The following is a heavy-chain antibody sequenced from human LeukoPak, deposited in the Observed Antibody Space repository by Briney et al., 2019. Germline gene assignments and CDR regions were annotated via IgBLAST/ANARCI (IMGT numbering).Heavy chain of an antibody. CDR3: ARGPLYYSNYRNIVVGYYYMDV. J-gene: IGHJ6*03. CDR2: INHSGST. D-gene: IGHD4-11*01. Sequence: SETLSLTCAVYGGSFSGYYWSWIRQPPGKGLEWIGEINHSGSTNYNPSLKSRVTISVDTSKNRFSLKLSSVTAADTAVYYCARGPLYYSNYRNIVVGYYYMDVWGKGTTVTVSS. V-gene: IGHV4-34*01. CDR1: GGSFSGYY.